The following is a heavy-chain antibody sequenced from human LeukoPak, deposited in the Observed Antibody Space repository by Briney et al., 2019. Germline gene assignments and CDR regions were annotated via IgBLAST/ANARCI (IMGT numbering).Heavy chain of an antibody. D-gene: IGHD2-15*01. CDR1: GFTFSSYG. CDR2: ISYDGSNK. V-gene: IGHV3-30*18. Sequence: PGGSLRLSCAASGFTFSSYGMHWVRQAPGKGLEWVAAISYDGSNKYYADSVKDRFTISRDNSKNTLSLQMNSLRAEDTAVYYCAKDGSGGSTWSDHWGQGTLVTVSS. CDR3: AKDGSGGSTWSDH. J-gene: IGHJ5*02.